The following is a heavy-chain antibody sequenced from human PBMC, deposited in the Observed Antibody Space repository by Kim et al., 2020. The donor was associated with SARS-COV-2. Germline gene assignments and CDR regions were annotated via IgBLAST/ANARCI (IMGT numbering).Heavy chain of an antibody. Sequence: ASVKVSCKASGYTFTSYYMHWVRQAPGQGLEWMGIINPSGGSTSYAQKFQGRVTMTRDTSTSTVYMELSSLRSEDTAVYYCARDRRYQLLLGGGYYYYGMDVWGQGTTVTVSS. CDR1: GYTFTSYY. CDR3: ARDRRYQLLLGGGYYYYGMDV. V-gene: IGHV1-46*01. D-gene: IGHD2-2*01. CDR2: INPSGGST. J-gene: IGHJ6*02.